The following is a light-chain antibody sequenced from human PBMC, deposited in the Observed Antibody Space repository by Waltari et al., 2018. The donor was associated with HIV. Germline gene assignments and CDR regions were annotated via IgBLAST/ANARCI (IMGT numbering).Light chain of an antibody. CDR2: EGS. CDR3: CSYAGSSLVV. Sequence: QSALTQPASVSGSPGQSITISCTGTSSAVGSYNLVSWYQQHPGKAPKLMIYEGSKRPSGVSNRFSGSQSGNTASLTISGLQAEDEADYYCCSYAGSSLVVFGGGTKLTVL. V-gene: IGLV2-23*01. CDR1: SSAVGSYNL. J-gene: IGLJ2*01.